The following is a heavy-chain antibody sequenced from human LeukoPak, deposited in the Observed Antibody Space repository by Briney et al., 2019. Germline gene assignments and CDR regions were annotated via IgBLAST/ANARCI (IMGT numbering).Heavy chain of an antibody. D-gene: IGHD6-13*01. CDR3: ARGRGYSSSWS. CDR1: GGTFSSYA. Sequence: ASVKVSCKAAGGTFSSYAISWVRQAPGQGLEGMGGIIPIFGTANYAQKFQSRVTITADKSTSTAYMELSSLRSEDTSVYYCARGRGYSSSWSWGQGTLVTVSS. J-gene: IGHJ4*02. CDR2: IIPIFGTA. V-gene: IGHV1-69*06.